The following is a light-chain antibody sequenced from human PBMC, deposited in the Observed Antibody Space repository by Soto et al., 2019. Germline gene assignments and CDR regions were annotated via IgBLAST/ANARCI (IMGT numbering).Light chain of an antibody. J-gene: IGKJ4*02. CDR3: QHFKPVPIT. CDR1: QGVSND. CDR2: AAS. Sequence: DIPLTQSPSFLSASVGDRVTLSCRASQGVSNDLAWYQQNPGPAPKLLIYAASTMQSGVPSRFSGSGSGTEFTLTISSLQPEDFATYFCQHFKPVPITCGGGTRVEI. V-gene: IGKV1-9*01.